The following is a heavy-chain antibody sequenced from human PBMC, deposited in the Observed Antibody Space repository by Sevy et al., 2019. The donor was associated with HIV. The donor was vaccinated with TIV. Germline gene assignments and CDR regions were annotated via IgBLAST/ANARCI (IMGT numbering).Heavy chain of an antibody. J-gene: IGHJ3*02. D-gene: IGHD3-3*01. V-gene: IGHV3-30-3*01. CDR1: GFTFSSYA. Sequence: GGSLRLSCAASGFTFSSYAMHWVRQAPGKGLEWVAVISYDGSNKYYADSVKGRFTISRDNSKNTLYLQMNSLRAEDTAVYYCARGSTICGFSDAFDIWGQGTMVTVSS. CDR3: ARGSTICGFSDAFDI. CDR2: ISYDGSNK.